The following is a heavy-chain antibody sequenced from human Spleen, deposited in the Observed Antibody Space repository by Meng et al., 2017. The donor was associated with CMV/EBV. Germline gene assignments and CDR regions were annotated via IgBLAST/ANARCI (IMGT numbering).Heavy chain of an antibody. Sequence: ASVKVSCKASGYTFTIYDINWVRQATGQGLEWMGWMHTNSGNTGYAQKFQGRVTMTRNTSISTAYMELRSLRAEDTGVYYCARGSALNSHWGQGTLVTVSS. CDR1: GYTFTIYD. V-gene: IGHV1-8*01. CDR3: ARGSALNSH. D-gene: IGHD2/OR15-2a*01. CDR2: MHTNSGNT. J-gene: IGHJ4*02.